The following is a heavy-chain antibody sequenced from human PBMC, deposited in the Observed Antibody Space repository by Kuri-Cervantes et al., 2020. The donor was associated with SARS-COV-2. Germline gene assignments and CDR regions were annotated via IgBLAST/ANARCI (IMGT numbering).Heavy chain of an antibody. CDR1: GGSISSSSYY. V-gene: IGHV4-39*07. CDR2: IYYSGST. CDR3: ARDLGGGSYYHFEVYLDY. Sequence: SQTLSLTCTVSGGSISSSSYYWGWIRQPPGKGLEWIGSIYYSGSTYYNPSLKSRVTISVDTSKNRFSLKLSSVTAADTAVYYCARDLGGGSYYHFEVYLDYWGQGTLVTVSS. J-gene: IGHJ4*02. D-gene: IGHD1-26*01.